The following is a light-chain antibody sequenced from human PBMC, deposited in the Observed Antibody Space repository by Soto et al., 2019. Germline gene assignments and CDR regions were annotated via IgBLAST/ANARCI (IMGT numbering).Light chain of an antibody. CDR3: QQHYDLIT. CDR2: GES. V-gene: IGKV1-33*01. J-gene: IGKJ5*01. CDR1: QDISNY. Sequence: DIHMTQSPSSLSASVGDRVTITCQASQDISNYLNWYQQKPGKSPKLLIYGESNLEAGVPSRFSGSGSGTYFTFTIGSLQPEDIATYYCQQHYDLITFGQGTRLEIK.